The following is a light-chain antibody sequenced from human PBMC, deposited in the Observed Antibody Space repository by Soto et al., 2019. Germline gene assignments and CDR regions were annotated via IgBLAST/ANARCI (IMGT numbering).Light chain of an antibody. CDR2: DAS. V-gene: IGKV3-11*01. CDR1: ESVSRH. Sequence: EIVLTQSPATLSLSPGDRATLSCRASESVSRHLVWYQHKPGQPPRLLIYDASTRAAGIPARFSGSGSGTHFTLIIGSLEPADFAVYYCQQRSNGPPFPFGQGTKLEIK. J-gene: IGKJ2*01. CDR3: QQRSNGPPFP.